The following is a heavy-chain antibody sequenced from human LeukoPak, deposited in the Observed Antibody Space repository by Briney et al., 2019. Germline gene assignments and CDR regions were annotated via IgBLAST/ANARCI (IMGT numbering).Heavy chain of an antibody. J-gene: IGHJ4*02. V-gene: IGHV4-59*01. CDR2: IYNSGST. CDR1: GGSISNYY. Sequence: SETLSLTCTVSGGSISNYYWSWIRQPPGKGLEWIGYIYNSGSTNYNPSLKSRVTISVHTSENQFSRKLSSVTSADTAVYYCARVSDYAMKDWSQGNLVTVSS. D-gene: IGHD4-17*01. CDR3: ARVSDYAMKD.